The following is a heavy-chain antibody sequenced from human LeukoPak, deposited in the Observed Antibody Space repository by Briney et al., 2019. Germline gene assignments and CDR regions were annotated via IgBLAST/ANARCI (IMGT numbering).Heavy chain of an antibody. CDR2: IKQDGSEK. V-gene: IGHV3-7*04. J-gene: IGHJ6*02. CDR1: GFTFSTYW. Sequence: PGGSLRLSCTASGFTFSTYWMHWVCQAPGKGLEWVATIKQDGSEKYYVDSVKGRFTISRDNAKNSLYLQMNSLRAEDTAVYYCGRAMDVWGQGTTVTVSS. CDR3: GRAMDV.